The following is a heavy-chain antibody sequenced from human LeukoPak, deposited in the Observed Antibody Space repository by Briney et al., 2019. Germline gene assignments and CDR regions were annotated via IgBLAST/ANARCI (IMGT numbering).Heavy chain of an antibody. D-gene: IGHD3-22*01. CDR1: GFTFSSYE. J-gene: IGHJ3*02. CDR2: ISGSGGST. CDR3: AKGPHYSSGYYLPGAFDI. Sequence: GGSLRLSCAASGFTFSSYEMNWVRQAPGKGLGWVSAISGSGGSTYYADSVKGRFTISRDNSKNTLYLQMNSLRAEDTAVYYCAKGPHYSSGYYLPGAFDIWGQGTMVTVSS. V-gene: IGHV3-23*01.